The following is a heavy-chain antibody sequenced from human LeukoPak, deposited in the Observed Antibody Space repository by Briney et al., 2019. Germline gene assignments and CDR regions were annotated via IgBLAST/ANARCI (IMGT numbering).Heavy chain of an antibody. J-gene: IGHJ3*02. CDR3: ARGYKDFWSGYYVALDAFDI. V-gene: IGHV3-7*03. Sequence: GGSLRLSCAVSGFTFSGFWMSWSRQAPGKGLEWVASINSDGSEGYYADVVKGRFTISRDNAKNSLYLQINSLRADDTAVYYCARGYKDFWSGYYVALDAFDIWGQGTMVTVSS. D-gene: IGHD3-3*01. CDR1: GFTFSGFW. CDR2: INSDGSEG.